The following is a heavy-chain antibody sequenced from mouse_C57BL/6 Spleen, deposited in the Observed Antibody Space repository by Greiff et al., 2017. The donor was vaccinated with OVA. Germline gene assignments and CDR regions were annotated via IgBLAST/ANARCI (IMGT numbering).Heavy chain of an antibody. CDR2: IHPNSGST. CDR3: ARGRPAWFAY. Sequence: QVQLQQPGAELVKPGASVKLSCKASGYTFTSYWMHWVQQRPGQGLEWIGMIHPNSGSTNYNEKFKSKATLTVDKSSSTAYMHLSSLTSEDSAVDYWARGRPAWFAYWGQGTLVTVSA. CDR1: GYTFTSYW. J-gene: IGHJ3*01. V-gene: IGHV1-64*01.